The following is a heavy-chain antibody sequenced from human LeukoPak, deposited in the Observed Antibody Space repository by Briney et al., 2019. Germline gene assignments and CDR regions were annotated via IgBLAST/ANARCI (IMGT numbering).Heavy chain of an antibody. CDR3: ARDPPHFYGSGSYYYDY. CDR2: ISGGGDTT. V-gene: IGHV3-23*01. Sequence: GGSLRLSCAASGFTFSSYAMSWVRQAPGKGLDWVSAISGGGDTTYYADSVKGRFTVSRDNAKNTLYLQMNSLRAEDTAVYYCARDPPHFYGSGSYYYDYWGQGTLVTVSS. D-gene: IGHD3-10*01. CDR1: GFTFSSYA. J-gene: IGHJ4*02.